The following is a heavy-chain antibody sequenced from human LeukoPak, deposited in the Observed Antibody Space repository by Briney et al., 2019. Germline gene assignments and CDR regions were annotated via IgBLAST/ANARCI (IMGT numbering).Heavy chain of an antibody. D-gene: IGHD7-27*01. CDR2: IHHSGNS. CDR1: GASVTDYY. V-gene: IGHV4-59*02. J-gene: IGHJ4*02. CDR3: TRGHWGLQS. Sequence: SETLSLTCTVSGASVTDYYWSWVRQSPGKGLEWISYIHHSGNSDYNPSLRSRVTTSLDTSKNQFSLNLISVTAADTAVYYCTRGHWGLQSWSQGTLVTVSA.